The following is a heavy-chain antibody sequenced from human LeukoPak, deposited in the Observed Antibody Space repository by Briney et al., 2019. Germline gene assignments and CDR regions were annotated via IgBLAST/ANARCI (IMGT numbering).Heavy chain of an antibody. Sequence: GGSLRLSCVASGLTFGNYGMNWVRQAPGKGLEWVLSIGGSGSTTYYADSVRGRFTISRDNAKNSLFLQMNSLRDEDTAVYYCARGGYGANDDAFDIWGQGTMVTVSS. CDR3: ARGGYGANDDAFDI. V-gene: IGHV3-23*01. CDR2: IGGSGSTT. CDR1: GLTFGNYG. J-gene: IGHJ3*02. D-gene: IGHD4-23*01.